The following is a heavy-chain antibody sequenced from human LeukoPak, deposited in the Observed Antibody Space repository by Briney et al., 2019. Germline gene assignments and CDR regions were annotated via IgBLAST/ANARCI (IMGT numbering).Heavy chain of an antibody. CDR3: ARENRDYYDSSGYPNDY. D-gene: IGHD3-22*01. Sequence: SETLSLTCAVSGGSISSSNWWSWVRQPPGKGLEWIGGIYHSGSTNYNPSLKSRVTISVDKSKNQFSLKLSSVTAADTAVYYCARENRDYYDSSGYPNDYWGQGTLVTVSS. J-gene: IGHJ4*02. CDR1: GGSISSSNW. CDR2: IYHSGST. V-gene: IGHV4-4*02.